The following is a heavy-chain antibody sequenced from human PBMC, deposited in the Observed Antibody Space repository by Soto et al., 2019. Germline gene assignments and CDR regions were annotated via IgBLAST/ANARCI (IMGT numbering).Heavy chain of an antibody. V-gene: IGHV4-59*01. CDR3: ATRDGHFDY. CDR2: IYYSGST. J-gene: IGHJ4*02. Sequence: SETLSLTCTVSGGSISSYYWSWIRQPPGKGLEWIGYIYYSGSTNYNPSLKSRVTISVDTSKNQFSLKLSSVTAADTAVYYCATRDGHFDYWGQGTLVTVSS. CDR1: GGSISSYY.